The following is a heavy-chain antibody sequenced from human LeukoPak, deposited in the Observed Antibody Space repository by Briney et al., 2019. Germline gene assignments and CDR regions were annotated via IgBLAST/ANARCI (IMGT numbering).Heavy chain of an antibody. V-gene: IGHV4-59*01. CDR2: IYYSGST. CDR3: VRETPYYDSSGPIDY. CDR1: GGSISSYY. D-gene: IGHD3-22*01. Sequence: SETLSLTCTVSGGSISSYYWSWIRQPPGKGLEWIGYIYYSGSTNYNPSLKSRVTISVDTSKNQISLKLSSVTAADTAVYYCVRETPYYDSSGPIDYWGQGTLVTVSS. J-gene: IGHJ4*02.